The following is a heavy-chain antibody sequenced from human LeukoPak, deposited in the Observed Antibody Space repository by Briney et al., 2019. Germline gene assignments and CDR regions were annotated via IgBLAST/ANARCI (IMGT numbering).Heavy chain of an antibody. CDR1: GGSFSGYY. J-gene: IGHJ1*01. D-gene: IGHD6-19*01. CDR2: INHSGST. V-gene: IGHV4-34*01. CDR3: ARRYSSGWYGYFQH. Sequence: PSETLSLTCAVYGGSFSGYYWSWIRQPPGKGLEWIGEINHSGSTNYNPSLKSRVTISVDTSKNQFSLKLSSVTAADTAVYYCARRYSSGWYGYFQHWGQGTLVTVSS.